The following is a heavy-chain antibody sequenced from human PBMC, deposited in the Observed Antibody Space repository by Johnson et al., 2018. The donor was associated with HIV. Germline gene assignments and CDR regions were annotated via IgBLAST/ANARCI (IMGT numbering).Heavy chain of an antibody. CDR3: AKDEIAAPLAFDI. D-gene: IGHD6-25*01. CDR2: IWYDGSNK. V-gene: IGHV3-33*06. J-gene: IGHJ3*02. CDR1: GFTFSSYG. Sequence: VQLVESGGGVVQPGRSLRLSCAASGFTFSSYGMHWVRQAPGKGLEWVAVIWYDGSNKYYADSVKGRFTISRDNSKNTLYLQMNSLRAEDTAVYYCAKDEIAAPLAFDIWGQGTMVTVSS.